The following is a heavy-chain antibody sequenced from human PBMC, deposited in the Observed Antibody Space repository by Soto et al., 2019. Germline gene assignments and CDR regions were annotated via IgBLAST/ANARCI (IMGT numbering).Heavy chain of an antibody. CDR3: ARLRASSSWIWAFAS. D-gene: IGHD6-13*01. CDR2: MYYSGST. CDR1: DDSISISDYY. V-gene: IGHV4-39*01. Sequence: SETLSLTCIVSDDSISISDYYWCWIRHPPGKGLEWIGDMYYSGSTYYNPSLKSRVTISVDTSKKQFSLKLDSVTAADTAVYYCARLRASSSWIWAFASWGQGALVTVSS. J-gene: IGHJ4*02.